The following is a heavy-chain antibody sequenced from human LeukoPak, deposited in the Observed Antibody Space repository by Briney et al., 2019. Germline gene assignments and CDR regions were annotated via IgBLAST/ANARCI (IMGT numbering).Heavy chain of an antibody. CDR1: GFTFSSYS. CDR2: ISSSRSYI. Sequence: GGSLRLPCAPSGFTFSSYSMNWVRQAPGKGLEWVSYISSSRSYIYYADSVKGRFTISRDNAKNSLYLQMSSLRVEDTAVYYCAREHSGGGNYYDSSGYYRSFDYWGQGTPVTVSS. V-gene: IGHV3-21*01. CDR3: AREHSGGGNYYDSSGYYRSFDY. D-gene: IGHD3-22*01. J-gene: IGHJ4*02.